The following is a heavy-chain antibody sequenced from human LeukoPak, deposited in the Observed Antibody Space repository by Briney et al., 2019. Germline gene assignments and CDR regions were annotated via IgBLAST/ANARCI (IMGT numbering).Heavy chain of an antibody. CDR1: GISISGYS. CDR3: AELGITMSGGV. V-gene: IGHV3-21*01. CDR2: ITSDSTYI. J-gene: IGHJ6*04. Sequence: GGSLRLSCAASGISISGYSLNWIRQAPGKGLEWVATITSDSTYISHAASVKGRFTISRDNAKNSLYLQMNSLRAEDTAVYYCAELGITMSGGVWGKGTTVTISS. D-gene: IGHD3-10*02.